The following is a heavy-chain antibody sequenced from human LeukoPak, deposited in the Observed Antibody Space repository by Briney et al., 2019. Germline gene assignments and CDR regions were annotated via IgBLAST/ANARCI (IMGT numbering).Heavy chain of an antibody. CDR2: ISVSGGFI. Sequence: HPGGSLRLSCAASGFTFSSYSMNWVRQAPGKGLEWVSSISVSGGFIYYADSVKGRFTISRDNSNNTLYLQMNSLRADDTAVYYCAKDLTNGVPAASDYWGQGTLVTVSS. CDR3: AKDLTNGVPAASDY. D-gene: IGHD2-2*01. J-gene: IGHJ4*02. CDR1: GFTFSSYS. V-gene: IGHV3-23*01.